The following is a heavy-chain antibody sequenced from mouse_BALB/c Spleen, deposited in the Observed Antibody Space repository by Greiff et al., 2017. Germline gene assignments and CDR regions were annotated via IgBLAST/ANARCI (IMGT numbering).Heavy chain of an antibody. CDR1: GFTFSSYT. V-gene: IGHV5-12-2*01. CDR2: ISNGGGST. CDR3: ARHGLLLFDY. D-gene: IGHD1-1*01. Sequence: EVKLVESGGGLVQPGGSLKLSCAASGFTFSSYTMAWVRQTPEKRLEWVAYISNGGGSTYYPDTVKGRFTISRDNAKNTLYLQMSSLKSEDTAMYYCARHGLLLFDYWGQGTTLTVSS. J-gene: IGHJ2*01.